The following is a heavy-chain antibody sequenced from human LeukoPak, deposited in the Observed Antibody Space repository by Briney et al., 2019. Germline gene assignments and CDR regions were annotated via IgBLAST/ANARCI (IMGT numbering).Heavy chain of an antibody. Sequence: SETLSLTCAVYGGSFSGYYWSWIRQPSGKGLEWIGYIYHSGSTYYNPSLKSRVTISVDRSKNQFSLKLSSVTAADTAVYYCARLTAMGDFDYWGQGTLVTVSS. CDR2: IYHSGST. CDR1: GGSFSGYY. J-gene: IGHJ4*02. V-gene: IGHV4-34*01. CDR3: ARLTAMGDFDY. D-gene: IGHD5-18*01.